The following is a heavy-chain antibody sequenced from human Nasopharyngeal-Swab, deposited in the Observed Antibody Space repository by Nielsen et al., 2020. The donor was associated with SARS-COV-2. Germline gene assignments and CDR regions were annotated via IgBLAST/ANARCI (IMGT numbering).Heavy chain of an antibody. CDR2: IKLYGGEQ. V-gene: IGHV3-7*03. J-gene: IGHJ5*02. CDR1: GLTSRPYG. D-gene: IGHD3-16*01. Sequence: GESLKISCEASGLTSRPYGIHWVRQAPGKGLEWVATIKLYGGEQYYGDAVNGRFTISRDNAKNSLYLQMNSLRVEDTAIYYCVRGFGVSWGQGTLVTVS. CDR3: VRGFGVS.